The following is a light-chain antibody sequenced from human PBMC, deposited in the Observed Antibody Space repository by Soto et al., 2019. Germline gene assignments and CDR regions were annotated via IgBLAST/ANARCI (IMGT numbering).Light chain of an antibody. CDR3: QQYGGSPLYT. V-gene: IGKV3-20*01. J-gene: IGKJ2*01. Sequence: EVVLTQSPGTLSLSPGERATLSCRASQGVSSNFLAWYQQKSGQAPPLLIYGASTRATGIPDRFSGSGSGTDFSLTISRLEPEDFAVYYCQQYGGSPLYTFGRGTKVEIK. CDR1: QGVSSNF. CDR2: GAS.